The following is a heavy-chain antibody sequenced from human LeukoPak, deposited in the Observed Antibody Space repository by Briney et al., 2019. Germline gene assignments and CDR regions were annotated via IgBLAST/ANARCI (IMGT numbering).Heavy chain of an antibody. CDR1: GYSFTNYW. CDR3: ARHPYTASCTESLCHRWFDP. J-gene: IGHJ5*02. V-gene: IGHV5-51*01. CDR2: IYPGDSDT. D-gene: IGHD3-16*01. Sequence: GESLKISCKGSGYSFTNYWIGWVRQMPGKDLEWMGIIYPGDSDTRYSPSFEGQVTISADKSISTVYLQWSGLKASDTAMYYCARHPYTASCTESLCHRWFDPWGQGTLVIVSS.